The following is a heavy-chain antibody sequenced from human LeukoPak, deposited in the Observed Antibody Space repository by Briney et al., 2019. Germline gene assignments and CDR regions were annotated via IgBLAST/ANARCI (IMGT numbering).Heavy chain of an antibody. CDR2: ISSSSSAI. Sequence: GGSLRLSCAASGFTFNNYNMNWVRQAPGKGLEWVSYISSSSSAIYYADSVKGRFTISRDNAKNSLYLQMNSLRTEDTAVYYCTRDFSSSPGFDYWGQGTLVTVSS. D-gene: IGHD6-6*01. J-gene: IGHJ4*02. CDR3: TRDFSSSPGFDY. CDR1: GFTFNNYN. V-gene: IGHV3-48*01.